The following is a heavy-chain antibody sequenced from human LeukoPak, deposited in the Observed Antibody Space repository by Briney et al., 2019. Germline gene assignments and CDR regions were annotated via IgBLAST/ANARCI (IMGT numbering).Heavy chain of an antibody. D-gene: IGHD6-19*01. CDR2: ISGSGDGT. Sequence: GGSLRLSCAASGLTPSSCGMSWVRQAPGKGLEWVSAISGSGDGTYYADSVKGRFAISRDNSKSMLYLEMNSLRAEDTATYYCAARPTSAAVAPSDFWGQGTLVTVSS. CDR3: AARPTSAAVAPSDF. J-gene: IGHJ4*02. CDR1: GLTPSSCG. V-gene: IGHV3-23*01.